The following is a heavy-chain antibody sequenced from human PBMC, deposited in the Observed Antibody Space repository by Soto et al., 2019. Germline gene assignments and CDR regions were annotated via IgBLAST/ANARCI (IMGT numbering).Heavy chain of an antibody. Sequence: SETLSLTCTVSGGSISSYYWSWLRQPAGKGLEWIGRIYTSGSTNYNPSLKSRVTMSVDTSRNQFSLKLSSVIAADTAVYYRARGGGGSGVVGDDAFDIWGQGTMVTVSS. CDR2: IYTSGST. CDR1: GGSISSYY. V-gene: IGHV4-4*07. J-gene: IGHJ3*02. CDR3: ARGGGGSGVVGDDAFDI. D-gene: IGHD6-19*01.